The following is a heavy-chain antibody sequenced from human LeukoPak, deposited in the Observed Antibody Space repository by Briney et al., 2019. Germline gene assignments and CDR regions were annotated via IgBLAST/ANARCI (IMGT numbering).Heavy chain of an antibody. D-gene: IGHD2-15*01. CDR3: AKAQYCSGGSCYSFDY. CDR1: GCTVSSYA. J-gene: IGHJ4*02. Sequence: VASVTVSRKASGCTVSSYAISWVRQAPGQGLEWMGGIIPIFGTANYAQKFQGRVTITTDESTSTAYMELSSLRSEDTAVYYCAKAQYCSGGSCYSFDYWGRGTVVTVSS. V-gene: IGHV1-69*05. CDR2: IIPIFGTA.